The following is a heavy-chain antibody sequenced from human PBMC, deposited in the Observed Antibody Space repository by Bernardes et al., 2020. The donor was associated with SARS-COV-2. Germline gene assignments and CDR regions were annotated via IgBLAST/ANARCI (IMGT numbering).Heavy chain of an antibody. CDR1: GYSFSSHW. CDR3: AGHMAFEYSSSSGWFDP. J-gene: IGHJ5*02. V-gene: IGHV5-51*01. Sequence: SLKISCKGSGYSFSSHWIGWVRQMPGKGLELMGIIYPGDSDTRYSPSFQGQVTISADKSISTAYLQWSSLKASDTAMYYCAGHMAFEYSSSSGWFDPWGQGTLVTVSS. CDR2: IYPGDSDT. D-gene: IGHD6-6*01.